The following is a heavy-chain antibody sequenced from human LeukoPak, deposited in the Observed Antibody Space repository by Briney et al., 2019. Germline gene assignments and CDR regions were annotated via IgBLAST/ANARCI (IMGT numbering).Heavy chain of an antibody. J-gene: IGHJ4*02. CDR1: GGSFSGYY. Sequence: SETLSLTCAVYGGSFSGYYWSWIRQPPGKGLEWIGEINHSGSTNYNPSLKSRVTISVDTSKNQFSLKLSPVTAADTAVYYCARIGSYSEDYWGQGTLVTVSS. D-gene: IGHD1-26*01. CDR3: ARIGSYSEDY. CDR2: INHSGST. V-gene: IGHV4-34*01.